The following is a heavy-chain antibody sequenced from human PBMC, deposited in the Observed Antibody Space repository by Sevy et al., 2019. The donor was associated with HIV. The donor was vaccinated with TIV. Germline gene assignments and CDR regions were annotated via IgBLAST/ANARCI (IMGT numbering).Heavy chain of an antibody. CDR1: GFTFSSYA. CDR3: ARDLFYYDSSGRLGLDY. J-gene: IGHJ4*02. D-gene: IGHD3-22*01. V-gene: IGHV3-30-3*01. Sequence: GGSLRLSCAASGFTFSSYAMHWVRQAPGKGLEWVAAISYDGSNKYYADSVKGRFTISRDNSKNTLYLQMNSLRAEDTAVYYCARDLFYYDSSGRLGLDYWGQGTLVTVSS. CDR2: ISYDGSNK.